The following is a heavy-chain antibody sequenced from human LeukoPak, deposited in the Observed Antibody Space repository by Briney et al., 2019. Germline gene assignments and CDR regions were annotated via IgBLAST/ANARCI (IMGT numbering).Heavy chain of an antibody. Sequence: GGSLRLSCSASGFTFSSYWMHGVRQAPGKGLVWVSRINSDGSSTSYADSVKGRFTISRDNAKNTLYLQMNSLRAEDTAVYYCARGLGITIFGVVSQYNWFDPWGQGTLVTVSS. CDR2: INSDGSST. J-gene: IGHJ5*02. CDR3: ARGLGITIFGVVSQYNWFDP. V-gene: IGHV3-74*01. D-gene: IGHD3-3*01. CDR1: GFTFSSYW.